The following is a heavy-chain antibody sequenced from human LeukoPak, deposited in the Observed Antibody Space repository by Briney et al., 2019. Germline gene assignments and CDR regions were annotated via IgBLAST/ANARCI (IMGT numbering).Heavy chain of an antibody. Sequence: GGSLRLSCAASGFTFSTYWMTWVRQAPGKGLEWVANINEDGSGDYYVDSVKGRFTISRDNAKNSLYLQMNSLRAEDTAVYYCAKILPDTVTADYWGQGTLVTVSS. D-gene: IGHD4-11*01. J-gene: IGHJ4*02. V-gene: IGHV3-7*05. CDR2: INEDGSGD. CDR3: AKILPDTVTADY. CDR1: GFTFSTYW.